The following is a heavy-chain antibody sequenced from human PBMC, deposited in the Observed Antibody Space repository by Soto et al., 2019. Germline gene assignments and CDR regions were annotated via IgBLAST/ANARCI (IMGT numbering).Heavy chain of an antibody. D-gene: IGHD3-3*01. CDR1: GGSFSGYY. Sequence: SLTCAVYGGSFSGYYWSWIRQPPGKGLEWIGEINHSGSTNYNPSLKSRVTISVDTSKNQFSLKLSSVTAADMAVYYCESFWSGRKSADAFDIWGQGTVVTVSS. CDR3: ESFWSGRKSADAFDI. CDR2: INHSGST. J-gene: IGHJ3*02. V-gene: IGHV4-34*01.